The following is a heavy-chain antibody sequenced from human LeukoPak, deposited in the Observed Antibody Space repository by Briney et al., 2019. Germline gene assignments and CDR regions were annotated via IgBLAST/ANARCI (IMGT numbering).Heavy chain of an antibody. J-gene: IGHJ3*02. D-gene: IGHD7-27*01. CDR2: TYYRSKWYN. Sequence: SQTLSLTCAISGYSVSSNRALNWIRQSPSRGLEWLGRTYYRSKWYNDYAVSVKGRITINPDTSKNQFSLQLNSVTPEDTAMYYCARDRFVTGDRAFDIWGQGTMATVSS. CDR1: GYSVSSNRA. V-gene: IGHV6-1*01. CDR3: ARDRFVTGDRAFDI.